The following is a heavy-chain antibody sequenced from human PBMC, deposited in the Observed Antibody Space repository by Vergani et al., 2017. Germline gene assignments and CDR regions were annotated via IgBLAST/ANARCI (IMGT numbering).Heavy chain of an antibody. CDR3: AHTHSSSWSHTTSTFDY. V-gene: IGHV2-5*01. D-gene: IGHD6-13*01. J-gene: IGHJ4*02. CDR2: IYWNDDK. CDR1: GFSLSTSGVG. Sequence: QITLKESGPTLVKPTQTLTLTCTFSGFSLSTSGVGVGWIRQPPGKALEWLALIYWNDDKRYSPSLKSRLTITKDTSKNQVVLTMTNMDPVDTATYYCAHTHSSSWSHTTSTFDYWGQGTLVTVSS.